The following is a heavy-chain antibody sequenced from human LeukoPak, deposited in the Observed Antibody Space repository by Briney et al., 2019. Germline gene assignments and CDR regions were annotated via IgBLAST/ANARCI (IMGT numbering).Heavy chain of an antibody. CDR2: ISSSGSTI. J-gene: IGHJ3*02. D-gene: IGHD5-24*01. V-gene: IGHV3-48*03. CDR3: ARERDGYTHDAFDI. Sequence: PGGSLRLSCAASGFTFSSYEMNWVRQAPGKGLEWVSYISSSGSTIYYADSVKGRFTISRDNAKNSLYVQMNSLRAEDTAVYYCARERDGYTHDAFDIWGQGTMVTVSS. CDR1: GFTFSSYE.